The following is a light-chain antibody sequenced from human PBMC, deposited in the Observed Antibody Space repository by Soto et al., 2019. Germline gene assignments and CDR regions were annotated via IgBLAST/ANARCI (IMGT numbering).Light chain of an antibody. CDR3: SSYTSSSTLEI. Sequence: QSVLTQPASVSGSPGQSITISCTGTSSDVGGYDYVSWYQQHPRKAPKLMIYDVSNRPSGVSNRFSGSKSGNTASLTISGLQAEDEADYYCSSYTSSSTLEIFGGGTQLTVL. CDR1: SSDVGGYDY. V-gene: IGLV2-14*03. CDR2: DVS. J-gene: IGLJ2*01.